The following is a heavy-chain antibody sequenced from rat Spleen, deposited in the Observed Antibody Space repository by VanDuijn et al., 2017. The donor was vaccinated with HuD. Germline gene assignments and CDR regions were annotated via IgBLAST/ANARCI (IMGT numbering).Heavy chain of an antibody. CDR1: GFTFRIYG. CDR3: TRPSYGYPFAY. J-gene: IGHJ3*01. D-gene: IGHD1-7*01. V-gene: IGHV5S13*01. Sequence: EVRLVESGGGSVQPGRSLKLSCAGSGFTFRIYGMAWVRQAPTKGLEWVASISTGGSYTFYRDSVKGRFTISRDDAKNTVSLQMDSLRSEDTATYYCTRPSYGYPFAYWGQGTLVTVSS. CDR2: ISTGGSYT.